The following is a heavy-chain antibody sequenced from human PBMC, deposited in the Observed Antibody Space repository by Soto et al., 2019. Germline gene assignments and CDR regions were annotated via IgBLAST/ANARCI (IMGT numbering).Heavy chain of an antibody. D-gene: IGHD2-15*01. V-gene: IGHV3-74*01. CDR3: AREVVSDYYGMDV. CDR2: INSDGSST. CDR1: GFTFSSYW. Sequence: GGSLRLSCAASGFTFSSYWMHWVRQAPGKGLVWVSRINSDGSSTSYADSVKGRFTISRDNAKNTLYLQMNSLRAEDTAVYYCAREVVSDYYGMDVWGQGTTVTVSS. J-gene: IGHJ6*02.